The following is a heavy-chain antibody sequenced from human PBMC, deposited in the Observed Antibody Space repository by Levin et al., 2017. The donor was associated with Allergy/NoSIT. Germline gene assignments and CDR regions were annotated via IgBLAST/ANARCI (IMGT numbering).Heavy chain of an antibody. CDR2: LYHGGTA. D-gene: IGHD5-12*01. CDR3: DRLSSGYYLNWIDP. Sequence: SQTLSLTCRVSYDFINTNDWWTWIRQSPVKGLEWIGDLYHGGTANYNPSLNSRVTMSIDKSKNQFSLTLNSVTAADTAVYYCDRLSSGYYLNWIDPWGQGIQVTVSS. J-gene: IGHJ5*02. CDR1: YDFINTNDW. V-gene: IGHV4/OR15-8*02.